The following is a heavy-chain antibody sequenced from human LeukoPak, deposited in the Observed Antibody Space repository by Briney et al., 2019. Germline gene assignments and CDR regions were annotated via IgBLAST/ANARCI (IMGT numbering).Heavy chain of an antibody. CDR3: ARGGHDYGDYVFDY. J-gene: IGHJ4*02. D-gene: IGHD4-17*01. V-gene: IGHV4-59*01. Sequence: SETLSLTCTVSGGAISGDYWSWIRQPPGKGLEWIGYIYYSGSTNYNPSLKSRVTISVDTSKNQFSLKLSSVTAADTAVYYCARGGHDYGDYVFDYWGQGTLVTVSP. CDR2: IYYSGST. CDR1: GGAISGDY.